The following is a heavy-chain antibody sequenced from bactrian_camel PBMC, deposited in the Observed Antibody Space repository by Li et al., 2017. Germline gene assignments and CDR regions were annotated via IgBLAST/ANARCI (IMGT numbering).Heavy chain of an antibody. J-gene: IGHJ4*01. CDR1: GLTFSSYW. CDR2: LNSGGDIT. Sequence: QLVESGGGSVQPGGSVSLSCAASGLTFSSYWVYWVRQAPGKGLEWVSSLNSGGDITYYRDSVEGRFTISQDHAKNTVYLQMNSLKPEDTAVYYCAADLWGSTCREQDQGTQVTVS. V-gene: IGHV3S25*01. D-gene: IGHD6*01.